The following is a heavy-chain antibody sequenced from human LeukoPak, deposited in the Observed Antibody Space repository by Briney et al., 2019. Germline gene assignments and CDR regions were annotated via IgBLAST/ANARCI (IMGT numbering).Heavy chain of an antibody. V-gene: IGHV4-59*08. CDR2: IYYTGKN. Sequence: SETPSLTCAVSGGSINSHYWGWIRQPPGKGLQWIGDIYYTGKNNYNPSPKSRVTISLDTSKDHLSLNLTSVLAADTAIYYCVRRDTGWNYFDYWGQGILVTVSS. J-gene: IGHJ4*02. CDR1: GGSINSHY. D-gene: IGHD6-19*01. CDR3: VRRDTGWNYFDY.